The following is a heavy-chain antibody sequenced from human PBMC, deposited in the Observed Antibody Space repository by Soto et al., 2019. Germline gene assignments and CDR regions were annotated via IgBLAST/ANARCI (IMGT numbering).Heavy chain of an antibody. J-gene: IGHJ5*02. CDR1: GYTFTSYH. D-gene: IGHD5-12*01. Sequence: ASVKVSCKASGYTFTSYHMHWVRQAPGQGLEWMGVINPSLGRANYAQKFQGRVTITADESTSTAYMELSSLRSEDTAVYYCARGGDGYNYWFDPWGQGTLVTVSS. CDR3: ARGGDGYNYWFDP. V-gene: IGHV1-46*01. CDR2: INPSLGRA.